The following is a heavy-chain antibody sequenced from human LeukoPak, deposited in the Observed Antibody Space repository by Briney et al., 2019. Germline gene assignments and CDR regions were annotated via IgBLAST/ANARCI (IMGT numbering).Heavy chain of an antibody. Sequence: SETLSLTCAVYGGSFSGYYWSWIRQPPGKGLEWIGEINHSGSTNYNPSLKSRVTISVDTSKNQFSLKLSSVTAADTAVYYCASHTYYYDSSGYKKDYGMDVWGQGTTVTVSS. J-gene: IGHJ6*02. CDR3: ASHTYYYDSSGYKKDYGMDV. CDR2: INHSGST. CDR1: GGSFSGYY. D-gene: IGHD3-22*01. V-gene: IGHV4-34*01.